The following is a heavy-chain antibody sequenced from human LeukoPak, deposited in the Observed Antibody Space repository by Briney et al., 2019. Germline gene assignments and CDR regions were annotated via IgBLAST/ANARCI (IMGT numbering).Heavy chain of an antibody. Sequence: PGGSLRLSCAASGFTFSSYAMSWVRQAPGKGLEWVSAISGSGGSTYYADSVKGRFTISRDNSKNTLYLQMNSLRVEDTAVYYCAKNFLGYCSGGSCYPVIYWGQGTLVTVSS. CDR3: AKNFLGYCSGGSCYPVIY. CDR1: GFTFSSYA. J-gene: IGHJ4*02. D-gene: IGHD2-15*01. V-gene: IGHV3-23*01. CDR2: ISGSGGST.